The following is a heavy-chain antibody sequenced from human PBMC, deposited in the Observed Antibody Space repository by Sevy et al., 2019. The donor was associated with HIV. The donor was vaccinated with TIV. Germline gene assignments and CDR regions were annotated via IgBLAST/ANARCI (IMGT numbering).Heavy chain of an antibody. CDR2: FWYDGRNN. CDR1: GFTFSNYA. V-gene: IGHV3-33*08. CDR3: ASDLQTVPRAKKGSYQYYMDV. Sequence: GGSLRLSCAASGFTFSNYAIHWVRQAPGKGLEWVAVFWYDGRNNYYADSVKGRFTISRDNSKNTVFLQMSSLRAEDTAVYYWASDLQTVPRAKKGSYQYYMDVWGKGTTVTVSS. D-gene: IGHD2-21*02. J-gene: IGHJ6*03.